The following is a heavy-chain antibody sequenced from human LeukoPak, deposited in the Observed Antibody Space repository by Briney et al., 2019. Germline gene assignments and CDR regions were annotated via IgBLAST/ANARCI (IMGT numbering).Heavy chain of an antibody. CDR1: GFTFSSYE. J-gene: IGHJ4*02. V-gene: IGHV3-48*03. CDR3: ARDAAVAGTWGYYFDY. Sequence: GGSLRLSCAASGFTFSSYEMNWVRQAPGKGLEWVSYISSSGSTIYYADSVKGRFTISRDNAKNTLYLQMNSLRAEDTAVYYCARDAAVAGTWGYYFDYWGQGTLVTVSS. CDR2: ISSSGSTI. D-gene: IGHD6-19*01.